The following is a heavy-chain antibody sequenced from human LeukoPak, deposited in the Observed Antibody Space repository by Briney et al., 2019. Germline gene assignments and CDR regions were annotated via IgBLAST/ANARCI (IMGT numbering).Heavy chain of an antibody. CDR3: VSSTYYYGSGSYYNPNWFDP. D-gene: IGHD3-10*01. CDR2: ISGSGGST. V-gene: IGHV3-23*01. Sequence: PGGSLRLSCAASGFTFSSYAMSWVRQAPGKGLEWVSAISGSGGSTYYADSVKGRFTISRDNSKNTLYLQTNSLRAEDTAVYYCVSSTYYYGSGSYYNPNWFDPWGQGTLVTVSS. CDR1: GFTFSSYA. J-gene: IGHJ5*02.